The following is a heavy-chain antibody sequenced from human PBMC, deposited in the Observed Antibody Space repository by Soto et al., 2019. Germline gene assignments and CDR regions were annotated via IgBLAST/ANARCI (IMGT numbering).Heavy chain of an antibody. CDR3: ARDNYYYDSSGYYPIFDY. CDR1: GYTFTSYA. D-gene: IGHD3-22*01. Sequence: GASVKVSCKASGYTFTSYAMHWVRQAPGQRLEWMGWINAGNGNTKYSQKFQGRVTITRDTSASTAYMELSSLRSEDTAVYYCARDNYYYDSSGYYPIFDYWGQGTLVTVSS. V-gene: IGHV1-3*01. J-gene: IGHJ4*02. CDR2: INAGNGNT.